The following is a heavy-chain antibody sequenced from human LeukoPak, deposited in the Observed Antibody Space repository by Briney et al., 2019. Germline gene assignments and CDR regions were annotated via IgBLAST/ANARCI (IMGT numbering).Heavy chain of an antibody. Sequence: SETLFLTCAGYGGSFSGYYWSWIRQPPGKGLEWIGEINHSGSTNYNPSLKSRVTISVDTSKNQFSLKLSSVTAADTAVYYCAGGYYEYYYYYGMDVWGQGTTVTVSS. D-gene: IGHD3-22*01. CDR3: AGGYYEYYYYYGMDV. CDR1: GGSFSGYY. V-gene: IGHV4-34*01. J-gene: IGHJ6*02. CDR2: INHSGST.